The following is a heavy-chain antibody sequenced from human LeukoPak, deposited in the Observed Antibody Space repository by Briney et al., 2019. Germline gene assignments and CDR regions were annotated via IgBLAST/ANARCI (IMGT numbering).Heavy chain of an antibody. J-gene: IGHJ4*02. D-gene: IGHD5-24*01. Sequence: PGGSLRLSCAASGFTFDDYAMHWVRQAPGKGLEWVSDISWNSGNIGYADSVKGRFTISRDNAKNSLYLQMNSLRAEDMALYYCARDLVGGYNGYWGQGTLVTVPS. CDR1: GFTFDDYA. V-gene: IGHV3-9*03. CDR3: ARDLVGGYNGY. CDR2: ISWNSGNI.